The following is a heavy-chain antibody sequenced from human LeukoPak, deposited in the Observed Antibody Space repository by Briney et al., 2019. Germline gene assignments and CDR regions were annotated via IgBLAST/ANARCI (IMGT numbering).Heavy chain of an antibody. CDR1: GFTFSSYA. J-gene: IGHJ3*02. D-gene: IGHD3-22*01. CDR2: ISGSGGNT. CDR3: ARDSSGYYAFDI. Sequence: GGSLRLSCAASGFTFSSYAMTWVRQAPGKGLEWVSAISGSGGNTYYADSVKGRFTISRDNSKNTLYLQMNSLRAEDTAVYYCARDSSGYYAFDIWGQGTMVTVSS. V-gene: IGHV3-23*01.